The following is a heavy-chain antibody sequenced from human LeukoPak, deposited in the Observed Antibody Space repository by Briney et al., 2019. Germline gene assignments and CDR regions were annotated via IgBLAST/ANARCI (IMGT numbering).Heavy chain of an antibody. CDR2: VYSNGHS. D-gene: IGHD2-21*01. CDR3: ARGSCGVDCPGYNWFDP. J-gene: IGHJ5*02. Sequence: PSETLSHTCTISGGSLSPYYWNWIRQPAGGGLEWIGRVYSNGHSNYNPSLKSRVAISVDTSKNQFSLDLTSVTAADSAVYYCARGSCGVDCPGYNWFDPWGQGTLVTVSS. V-gene: IGHV4-4*07. CDR1: GGSLSPYY.